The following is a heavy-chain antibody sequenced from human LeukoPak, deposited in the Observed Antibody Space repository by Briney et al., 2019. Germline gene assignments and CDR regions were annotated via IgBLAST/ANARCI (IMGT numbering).Heavy chain of an antibody. CDR3: ARAHSWLRFLYYYMDV. V-gene: IGHV1-69*04. Sequence: ASVKVSCKASGGTFSSYAISWVRQAPGQGLEWMGRIIPILGIANYAQKFQGRVTITADKSTSTAYMELSSLRSEDTAVYYCARAHSWLRFLYYYMDVWGEGTTVTVSS. CDR1: GGTFSSYA. J-gene: IGHJ6*03. CDR2: IIPILGIA. D-gene: IGHD5-12*01.